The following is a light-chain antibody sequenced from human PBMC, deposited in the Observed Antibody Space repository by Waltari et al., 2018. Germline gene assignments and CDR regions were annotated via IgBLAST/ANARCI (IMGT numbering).Light chain of an antibody. CDR1: QRIGNY. V-gene: IGKV1-27*01. CDR3: QNYDSVPFT. CDR2: AAS. J-gene: IGKJ3*01. Sequence: DIQMTQSPSSLSASVGDRVTVTCRASQRIGNYLAWYQQKPGKVPKLPIYAASTLQSGVPSRFSGSGSGTDFTLTISSLQPEDVATYYCQNYDSVPFTFGPGTKVDIK.